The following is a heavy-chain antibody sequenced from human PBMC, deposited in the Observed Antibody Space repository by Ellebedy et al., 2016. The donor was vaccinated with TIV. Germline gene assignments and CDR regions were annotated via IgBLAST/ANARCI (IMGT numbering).Heavy chain of an antibody. CDR3: ARVVVVVVTATRYYYYYYMDV. CDR2: IYYSGST. CDR1: GGSITNYY. Sequence: SETLSLXXTVSGGSITNYYWSWIRQPPGKGLEWIGYIYYSGSTSYNPSLKSRVTISLDTSKNQFSLKLSSVTAADTAVYYCARVVVVVVTATRYYYYYYMDVWGKGTTVTVSS. D-gene: IGHD2-15*01. V-gene: IGHV4-59*01. J-gene: IGHJ6*03.